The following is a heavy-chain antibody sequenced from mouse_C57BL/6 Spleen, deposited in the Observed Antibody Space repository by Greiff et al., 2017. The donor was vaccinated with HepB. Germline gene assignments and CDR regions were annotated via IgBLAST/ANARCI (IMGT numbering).Heavy chain of an antibody. D-gene: IGHD1-1*01. CDR1: GYTFTSYW. Sequence: QVQLQQSGAELAKPGASVKLSCKASGYTFTSYWMHWVKQRPGQGLEWIGYINPSSGYTKYNQKFKDKATLTADKSSSTAYMQLSSLTYEDSAVYYCALDYYGSSLPIYYAMDYWGQGTSVTVSS. V-gene: IGHV1-7*01. CDR3: ALDYYGSSLPIYYAMDY. CDR2: INPSSGYT. J-gene: IGHJ4*01.